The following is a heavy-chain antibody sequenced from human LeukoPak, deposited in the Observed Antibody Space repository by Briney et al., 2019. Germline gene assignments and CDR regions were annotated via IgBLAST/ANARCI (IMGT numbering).Heavy chain of an antibody. CDR2: IYYSGST. CDR1: GGSISSSGYY. D-gene: IGHD1-26*01. V-gene: IGHV4-39*01. Sequence: SETLSLTCTVSGGSISSSGYYWGWIRQPPGKGLEWIASIYYSGSTYYNPSLKSRVTISVDTSKNQLSLKLSSLTAADTAVYYCARHEYSGSYYGLAWFDPWGQGTLVTVSS. CDR3: ARHEYSGSYYGLAWFDP. J-gene: IGHJ5*02.